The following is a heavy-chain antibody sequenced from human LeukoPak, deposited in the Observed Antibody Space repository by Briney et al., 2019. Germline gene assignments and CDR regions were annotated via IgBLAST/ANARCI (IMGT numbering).Heavy chain of an antibody. CDR1: GGSISSSSYY. D-gene: IGHD3-22*01. J-gene: IGHJ5*02. CDR3: ARFITMIVVATT. V-gene: IGHV4-39*07. CDR2: IYYSGST. Sequence: SETLSLTCTVSGGSISSSSYYWSWIRQPPGKGLEWIGSIYYSGSTYYNPSLKSRVTISVDTSKNQFSLKLSSVTAADTAVYYCARFITMIVVATTWGQGTLVTVSS.